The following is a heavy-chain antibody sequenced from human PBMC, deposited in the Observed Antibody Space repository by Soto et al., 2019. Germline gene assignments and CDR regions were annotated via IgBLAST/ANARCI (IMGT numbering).Heavy chain of an antibody. CDR1: GFTFSDHY. D-gene: IGHD6-13*01. J-gene: IGHJ3*02. CDR2: IRNKANRYTT. CDR3: TRVRSSSWGLDDFDM. Sequence: VQLVESGGDLVQPGGSLRLSCAASGFTFSDHYMDWVRQAPGKGLEWVGRIRNKANRYTTEYAASVKGRFTNSRDDSKNSLYLQMNSLKTEDTAVYYCTRVRSSSWGLDDFDMWGQGTMVTVSS. V-gene: IGHV3-72*01.